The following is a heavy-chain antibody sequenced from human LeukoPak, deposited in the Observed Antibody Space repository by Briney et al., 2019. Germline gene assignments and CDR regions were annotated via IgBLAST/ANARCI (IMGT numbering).Heavy chain of an antibody. D-gene: IGHD3-10*02. J-gene: IGHJ6*04. Sequence: GSLRLSCAASGFTFSNYGMHWVRQAPGKGLEWVSFIRSDGGEEYYADSVKGRFTISRDNAKNSLYLQMNSLRAEDTAVYYCAELGITMIGGVWGKGTTVTISS. CDR1: GFTFSNYG. CDR3: AELGITMIGGV. CDR2: IRSDGGEE. V-gene: IGHV3-30*02.